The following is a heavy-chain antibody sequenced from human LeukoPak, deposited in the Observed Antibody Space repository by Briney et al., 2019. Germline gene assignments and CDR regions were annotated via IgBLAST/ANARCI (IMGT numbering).Heavy chain of an antibody. CDR3: ARDPRGGATDY. V-gene: IGHV1-69*04. J-gene: IGHJ4*02. CDR2: IIPILGIA. Sequence: SSVKVSCKASGGTFSSYAISWVRQAPGQGLEWMGRIIPILGIANYAQKFQGRVTITADKSTSTVYMELSSLRSEDTAVYYCARDPRGGATDYWGQGTLVTVSS. D-gene: IGHD1-26*01. CDR1: GGTFSSYA.